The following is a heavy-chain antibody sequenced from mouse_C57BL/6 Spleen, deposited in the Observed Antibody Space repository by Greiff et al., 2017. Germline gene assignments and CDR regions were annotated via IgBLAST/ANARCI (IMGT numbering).Heavy chain of an antibody. CDR1: GYAFTNYL. D-gene: IGHD1-1*01. J-gene: IGHJ3*01. CDR3: ARDGFAWFAY. CDR2: INPGSGGT. Sequence: QVQLKQSGAELVRPGTSVKVSCKASGYAFTNYLIEWVKQRPGQGLEWIGVINPGSGGTNYNEKFKGKATLTADKSSSTAYMQLSSLTSEDSAVYFCARDGFAWFAYWGQGTLVTVSA. V-gene: IGHV1-54*01.